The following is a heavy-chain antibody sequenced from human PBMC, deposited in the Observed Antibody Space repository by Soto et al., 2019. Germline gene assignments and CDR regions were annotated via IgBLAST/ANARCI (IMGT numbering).Heavy chain of an antibody. J-gene: IGHJ6*02. D-gene: IGHD6-13*01. Sequence: QVQLVESGGGVVQPGRSLRLSCAASGFTFSSYGMHWVRQAPGKGLEWVAVISYDGSNKYYADSVKGRFTISRDNSKNTLYLQMNSLRDEDTAVYYCAKVRIAAAGTGYYYYGMDVWGQGTTVTVSS. CDR3: AKVRIAAAGTGYYYYGMDV. CDR1: GFTFSSYG. CDR2: ISYDGSNK. V-gene: IGHV3-30*18.